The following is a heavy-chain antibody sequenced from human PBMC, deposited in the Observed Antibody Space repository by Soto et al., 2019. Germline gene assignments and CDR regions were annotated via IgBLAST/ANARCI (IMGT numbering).Heavy chain of an antibody. CDR1: GGTFSSYT. J-gene: IGHJ4*02. CDR2: IIPILGIA. CDR3: ASAVVVAATPNDY. V-gene: IGHV1-69*02. Sequence: QVQLVQSGAEVKKPGSSVKVSCKASGGTFSSYTISWVRQAPGQGLEWMGRIIPILGIANYAQKFQGRVTIPADKSTSTAYMELSSLRSEDTAMYYCASAVVVAATPNDYWGQGTLVTVSS. D-gene: IGHD2-15*01.